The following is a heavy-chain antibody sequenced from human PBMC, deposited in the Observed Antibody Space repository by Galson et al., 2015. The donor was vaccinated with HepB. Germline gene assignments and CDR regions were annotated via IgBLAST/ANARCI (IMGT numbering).Heavy chain of an antibody. CDR2: IYYTGSA. D-gene: IGHD5-18*01. Sequence: ETLSLTCTVSGGSVNSASYYWSWIRQSPGRGLEWIGYIYYTGSAGYNPSLKSRVTISIDMSKNQFSLNLSSVTAADTAVYYCARAPRGYSPIDYWGQGTLVIVSS. V-gene: IGHV4-61*01. J-gene: IGHJ4*02. CDR1: GGSVNSASYY. CDR3: ARAPRGYSPIDY.